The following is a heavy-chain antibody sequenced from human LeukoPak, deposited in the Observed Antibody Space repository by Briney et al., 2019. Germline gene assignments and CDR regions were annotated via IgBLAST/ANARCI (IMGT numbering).Heavy chain of an antibody. Sequence: GGSLRLSCAASGLTFDDYAMHWVRQAPGKGLEWVSGISWNSGSTYYADSVKGRFTISRDNSKNTLYLQMNSLRAEDTALYYCAKVAFGGVIRTPIDYWGQGIPVTVSS. CDR3: AKVAFGGVIRTPIDY. J-gene: IGHJ4*02. D-gene: IGHD3-16*02. CDR2: ISWNSGST. CDR1: GLTFDDYA. V-gene: IGHV3-23*01.